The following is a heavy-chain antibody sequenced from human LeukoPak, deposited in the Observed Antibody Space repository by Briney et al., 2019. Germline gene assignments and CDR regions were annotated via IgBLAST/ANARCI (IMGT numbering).Heavy chain of an antibody. CDR2: ISGSGGST. Sequence: PGGSLRLSCAASGFTFSSYAMSWVRQAPGKGLEWVSAISGSGGSTYYADSVKGRFTISRDNSKNTLYLQMNSLRAEDTAVYYCARGGYCSSTSCYILGDYWGQGTLVTVSS. J-gene: IGHJ4*02. D-gene: IGHD2-2*02. CDR3: ARGGYCSSTSCYILGDY. V-gene: IGHV3-23*01. CDR1: GFTFSSYA.